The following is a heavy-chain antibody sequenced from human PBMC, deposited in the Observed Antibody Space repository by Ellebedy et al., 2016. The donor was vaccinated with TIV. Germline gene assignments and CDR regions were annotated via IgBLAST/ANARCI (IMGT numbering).Heavy chain of an antibody. J-gene: IGHJ5*02. D-gene: IGHD3-3*01. V-gene: IGHV3-23*01. CDR2: ISGGGGST. CDR1: GSPFKNHA. CDR3: VGFGVFNL. Sequence: PGGSLRLSCAASGSPFKNHAVSWVRQAPGKGLEWVSAISGGGGSTSYTDSVKGRFTISRENAKNALFLQMDGLRVDDSAVYYCVGFGVFNLWGQGAPVTVSS.